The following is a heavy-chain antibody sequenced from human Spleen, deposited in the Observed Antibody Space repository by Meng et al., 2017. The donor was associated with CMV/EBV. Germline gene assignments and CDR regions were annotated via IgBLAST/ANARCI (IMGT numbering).Heavy chain of an antibody. J-gene: IGHJ4*02. V-gene: IGHV1-69*05. Sequence: SVKVSCKASGGTFSSYAISWVRQAPGQGLEWMGGIVPMFGTTNYAQKFQGRVTITTDESTSTAYMELSSLRSEDTAVYYCARESGSGSYYFDYWGQGTLVTVSS. D-gene: IGHD1-26*01. CDR2: IVPMFGTT. CDR1: GGTFSSYA. CDR3: ARESGSGSYYFDY.